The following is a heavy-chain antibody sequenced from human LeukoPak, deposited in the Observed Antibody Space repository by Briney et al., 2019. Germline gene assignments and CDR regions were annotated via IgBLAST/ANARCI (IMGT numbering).Heavy chain of an antibody. CDR1: GYTFTSYA. D-gene: IGHD4-23*01. Sequence: ASVKVSCKASGYTFTSYAMNWVRQAPGQGLEWMGWINTNTGDPTYAQGFTGRFVFSLDTSVSTAYLQISSLKAEDTAVYYCAGRWSRYYYYMDVWGKGTTVTVSS. J-gene: IGHJ6*03. V-gene: IGHV7-4-1*02. CDR2: INTNTGDP. CDR3: AGRWSRYYYYMDV.